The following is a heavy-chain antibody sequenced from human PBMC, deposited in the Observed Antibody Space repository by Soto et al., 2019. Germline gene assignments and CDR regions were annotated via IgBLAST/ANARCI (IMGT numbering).Heavy chain of an antibody. V-gene: IGHV3-74*01. Sequence: PGESLKISCAASGFTFSSYWMHWVRQAPGKGLVWVSRINSDGSSTSYADSVKGRFTISRDNAKNTLYLQMNSLRAEDTAVYYCARQWTNYDILTGYFQYYFDYWGQGTLVTVSS. J-gene: IGHJ4*02. D-gene: IGHD3-9*01. CDR2: INSDGSST. CDR3: ARQWTNYDILTGYFQYYFDY. CDR1: GFTFSSYW.